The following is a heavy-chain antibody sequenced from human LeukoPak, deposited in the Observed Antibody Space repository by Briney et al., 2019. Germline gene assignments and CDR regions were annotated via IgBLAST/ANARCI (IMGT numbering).Heavy chain of an antibody. CDR3: ARGRLRYFDWLLSPDFDY. V-gene: IGHV4-34*01. D-gene: IGHD3-9*01. Sequence: SETLSLTCAVYGGSFSGYYWSWIRQPPGKGLEWIGEINHSGSTNYNPSLKSRVTISVDTSKNQFSLKLSSVTAADTAVYYCARGRLRYFDWLLSPDFDYWGQGTLDTVSS. CDR1: GGSFSGYY. J-gene: IGHJ4*02. CDR2: INHSGST.